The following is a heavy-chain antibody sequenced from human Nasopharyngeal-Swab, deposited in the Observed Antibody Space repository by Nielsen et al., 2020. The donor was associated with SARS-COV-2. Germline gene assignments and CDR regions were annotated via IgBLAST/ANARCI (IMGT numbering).Heavy chain of an antibody. J-gene: IGHJ5*02. Sequence: SLKISCAASGFTFDDYAMHWVRQAPGKGLEWVSGISWNSGSIGYADSVKGRFPISRDNAKNSLYLQMNSLRAEDTALYYCAKDISADDGSGSYYPRGGFDPWGQGTLVTVSS. CDR2: ISWNSGSI. CDR1: GFTFDDYA. D-gene: IGHD3-10*01. CDR3: AKDISADDGSGSYYPRGGFDP. V-gene: IGHV3-9*01.